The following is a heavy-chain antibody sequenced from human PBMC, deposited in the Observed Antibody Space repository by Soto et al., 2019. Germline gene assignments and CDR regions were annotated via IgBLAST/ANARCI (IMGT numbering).Heavy chain of an antibody. V-gene: IGHV1-2*02. CDR1: GNPFMGHY. D-gene: IGHD6-13*01. CDR2: YISNSGDT. Sequence: QVPLVQSGAEVRRPAASVKVSCKTSGNPFMGHYIHWLRQAPGQGFEWLGYISNSGDTKFSQNFQGRVSMTRDTSITTAYMELRGLQSGDTAVYYCAAGGSWYAFWGQGTLVTVSS. J-gene: IGHJ4*02. CDR3: AAGGSWYAF.